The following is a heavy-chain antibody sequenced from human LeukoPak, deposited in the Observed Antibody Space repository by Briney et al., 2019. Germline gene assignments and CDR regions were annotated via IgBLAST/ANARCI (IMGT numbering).Heavy chain of an antibody. CDR1: GFTFSSYA. CDR2: ISYDGSNK. V-gene: IGHV3-30-3*01. Sequence: GGSLRLSCAASGFTFSSYAMHWVRQAPGKGLEWVAVISYDGSNKYHADSVKGRFSISRDNSKTTLYLQMNSLRAEDTAVYYCARDLQDIVVVPAAPYYYYGMDVWGQGTTVTVSS. J-gene: IGHJ6*02. CDR3: ARDLQDIVVVPAAPYYYYGMDV. D-gene: IGHD2-2*01.